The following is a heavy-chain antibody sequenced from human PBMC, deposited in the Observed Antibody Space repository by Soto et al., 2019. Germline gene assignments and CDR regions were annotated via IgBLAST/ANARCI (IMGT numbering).Heavy chain of an antibody. Sequence: PGGYLRLSCAASGFTFSSSGIHWVRQAPGKGLERVAVISYDGSNQYYADSVKGRFTISRGNSKNTLYLQMNSLRVEDTAVYYCAMLRGPDSSGYYFHFDYWGQGTLVTVSS. CDR3: AMLRGPDSSGYYFHFDY. CDR1: GFTFSSSG. D-gene: IGHD3-22*01. CDR2: ISYDGSNQ. J-gene: IGHJ4*02. V-gene: IGHV3-30*03.